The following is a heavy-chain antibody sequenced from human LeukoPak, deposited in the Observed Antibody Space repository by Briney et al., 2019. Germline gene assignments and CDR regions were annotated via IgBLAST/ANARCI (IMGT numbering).Heavy chain of an antibody. Sequence: PGGSLRLSCAASGFTFSSYWMHWVRQAPGKGLVWVSRINSDGSSTSYADSVKGRFTISRDNSKNSLYLQMNSLRTEDTALYYCAKDSDFSSGYVDYWGQGTLVTVSS. CDR1: GFTFSSYW. J-gene: IGHJ4*02. D-gene: IGHD3-3*01. CDR2: INSDGSST. CDR3: AKDSDFSSGYVDY. V-gene: IGHV3-74*01.